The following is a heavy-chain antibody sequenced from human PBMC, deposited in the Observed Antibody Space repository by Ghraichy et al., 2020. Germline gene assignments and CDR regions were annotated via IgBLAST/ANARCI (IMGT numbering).Heavy chain of an antibody. D-gene: IGHD3-3*01. CDR2: IYYSGST. Sequence: SETLSLTCTVSGGSISSSSYYWGWIRQPPGKGLEWIGSIYYSGSTYYNPSLKSRVTISVDTSKNQFSLKLSSVTAADTAVYYCARLNYDFWSGYYNGWFDPWGQGTLVTVSS. CDR3: ARLNYDFWSGYYNGWFDP. V-gene: IGHV4-39*01. J-gene: IGHJ5*02. CDR1: GGSISSSSYY.